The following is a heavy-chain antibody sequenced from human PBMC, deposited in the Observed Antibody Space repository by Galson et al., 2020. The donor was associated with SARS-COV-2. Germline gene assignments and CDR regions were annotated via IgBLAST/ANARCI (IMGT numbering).Heavy chain of an antibody. CDR3: AHRTASSWYGDWFDP. J-gene: IGHJ5*02. CDR2: IYLDDDK. D-gene: IGHD6-13*01. V-gene: IGHV2-5*02. Sequence: ESGPTLVKHTQTLTLTCTFSGFSLSTSGVGVGWIRQPPGKALEWLALIYLDDDKRYSPSLKSRLTITKDTSKNQVVLTMTNMDPVDTATYYCAHRTASSWYGDWFDPWGQGTLVTVSS. CDR1: GFSLSTSGVG.